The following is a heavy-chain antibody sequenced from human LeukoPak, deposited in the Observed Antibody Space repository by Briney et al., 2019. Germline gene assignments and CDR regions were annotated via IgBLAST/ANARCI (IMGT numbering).Heavy chain of an antibody. V-gene: IGHV1-18*01. CDR1: GYTFTNYG. CDR3: ARGGHRRYYYTSGSAFDP. J-gene: IGHJ5*02. D-gene: IGHD3-10*01. Sequence: ASVKVSCKASGYTFTNYGISWVRQAPGQGLEWMGWISAFNGNTHYAQNLQGRVTMTTDTSTSTAYMELKSLRSDDTAVYYCARGGHRRYYYTSGSAFDPWGQGTLVTVSS. CDR2: ISAFNGNT.